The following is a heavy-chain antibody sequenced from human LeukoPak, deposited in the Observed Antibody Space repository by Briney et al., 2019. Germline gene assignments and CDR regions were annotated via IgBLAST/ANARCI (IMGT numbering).Heavy chain of an antibody. CDR1: GFTFSSYE. Sequence: GGSLRLSCAASGFTFSSYEMIWVRQAPGKGLEWLSYVSSSGSTTYYADSVKGRFTISRDNAKDSLYLQMNSLRAEDTGVYYCAREAGAPGYSFDYWGQGTLVTVSS. CDR2: VSSSGSTT. V-gene: IGHV3-48*03. CDR3: AREAGAPGYSFDY. J-gene: IGHJ4*02. D-gene: IGHD6-19*01.